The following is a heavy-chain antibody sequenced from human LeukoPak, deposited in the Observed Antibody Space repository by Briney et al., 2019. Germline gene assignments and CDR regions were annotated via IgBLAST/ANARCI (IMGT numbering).Heavy chain of an antibody. Sequence: SETLSLTCTVSGGSISSYYWSWIRQPAGKGLEWIGRIYTSGSTNYNPSLKSRVTTSVDTSKNQFSLKLSSVTAADTAVYYCAREPWYYDFWSGYSFFDYWGQGTLVTVSS. CDR1: GGSISSYY. CDR3: AREPWYYDFWSGYSFFDY. D-gene: IGHD3-3*01. J-gene: IGHJ4*02. CDR2: IYTSGST. V-gene: IGHV4-4*07.